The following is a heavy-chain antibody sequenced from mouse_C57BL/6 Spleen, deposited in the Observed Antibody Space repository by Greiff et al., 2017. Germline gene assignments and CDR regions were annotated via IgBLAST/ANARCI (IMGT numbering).Heavy chain of an antibody. D-gene: IGHD2-1*01. CDR1: GYTFTSYW. J-gene: IGHJ4*01. CDR3: ARGNYEGMDY. V-gene: IGHV1-52*01. CDR2: IDPSDSET. Sequence: QVQLQQPGAELVRPGSSVKLSCKASGYTFTSYWMHWVKQRPIQGLEWIGNIDPSDSETHYNQKFKDKATLTVDKSSSTAYMQLSSLTSEDSAVYYCARGNYEGMDYWGQGTSVTVSS.